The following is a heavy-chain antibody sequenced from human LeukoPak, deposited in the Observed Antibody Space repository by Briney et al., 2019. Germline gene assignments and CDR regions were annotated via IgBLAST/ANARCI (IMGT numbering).Heavy chain of an antibody. D-gene: IGHD5-24*01. CDR1: GFTFGDYA. CDR2: IRSKAYGGTT. CDR3: SVEMATNQFFVEQFDY. V-gene: IGHV3-49*04. J-gene: IGHJ4*02. Sequence: GGSLRLSCTASGFTFGDYAMSWVRQARGQGLGWGGFIRSKAYGGTTEYAAYQKSRFTISRDDSKSIAYLQKNSLKTEDTAVYYCSVEMATNQFFVEQFDYWGQGTLVTVSS.